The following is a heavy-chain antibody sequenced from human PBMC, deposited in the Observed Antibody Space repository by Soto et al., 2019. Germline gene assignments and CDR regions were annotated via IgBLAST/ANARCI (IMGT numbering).Heavy chain of an antibody. CDR3: ARRRGRCSDGVCYSWWFDP. CDR1: GGTLSDQW. V-gene: IGHV5-51*01. Sequence: PGESLKISCKGSGGTLSDQWIGGVRHTPDKGLEWIGFVFLGDSDARYSPAFQGQVAMSADRSGTYLQWSSLKASDTGIYYCARRRGRCSDGVCYSWWFDPWGQGTRVTVSS. CDR2: VFLGDSDA. J-gene: IGHJ5*02. D-gene: IGHD2-8*01.